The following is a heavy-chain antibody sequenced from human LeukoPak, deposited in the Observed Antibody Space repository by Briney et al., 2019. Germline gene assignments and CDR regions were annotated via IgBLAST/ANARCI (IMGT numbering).Heavy chain of an antibody. CDR3: ARDRVSGSGSYYYN. J-gene: IGHJ4*02. CDR1: GGTFISYA. Sequence: SVKVSCKASGGTFISYAISWVRQAPGQGLEWMGRIIPILGIANYAQKFQGRVTITADKSTSTAYMELSSLRSEDTAVYYCARDRVSGSGSYYYNWGQGTLVTVSS. D-gene: IGHD3-10*01. CDR2: IIPILGIA. V-gene: IGHV1-69*04.